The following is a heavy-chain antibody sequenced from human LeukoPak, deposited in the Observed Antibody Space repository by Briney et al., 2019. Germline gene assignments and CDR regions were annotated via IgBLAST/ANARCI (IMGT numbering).Heavy chain of an antibody. J-gene: IGHJ3*02. CDR3: ARRPPTVVSLSRAALHI. V-gene: IGHV5-51*01. Sequence: PGEALKISCKGSGYTFSNCWVGWVRQMPGKSLEWMGITYPAGSDTTYSPYFRGQRIISADKSINTAYLQWSSLKASDTAMYYCARRPPTVVSLSRAALHIWGQGTMVTVSS. D-gene: IGHD4-23*01. CDR1: GYTFSNCW. CDR2: TYPAGSDT.